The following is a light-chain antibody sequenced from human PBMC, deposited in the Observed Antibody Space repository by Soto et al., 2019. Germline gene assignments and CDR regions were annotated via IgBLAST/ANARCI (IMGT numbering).Light chain of an antibody. Sequence: QLVLTQPPSVSGAPGQKITISCTGSSSNIGAGYDVHWYRQFPGAAPKLLISGDNNRPSGVPDRFSGSKSGTSASLAITGLQAEDEADYYCQSYDSSLSRVFGTGTK. CDR1: SSNIGAGYD. V-gene: IGLV1-40*01. CDR2: GDN. CDR3: QSYDSSLSRV. J-gene: IGLJ1*01.